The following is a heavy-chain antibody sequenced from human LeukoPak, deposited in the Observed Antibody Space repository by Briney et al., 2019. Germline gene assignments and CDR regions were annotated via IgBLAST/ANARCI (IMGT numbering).Heavy chain of an antibody. V-gene: IGHV1-69*13. CDR3: AREGFLEWLLSY. CDR2: IIPIFGTA. D-gene: IGHD3-3*01. CDR1: GGTFSSYA. J-gene: IGHJ4*02. Sequence: GASVKVSCKASGGTFSSYAISWVRQAPGQGLEWMGGIIPIFGTANYAQKFQGRVTITADESTSTAYMELSSLRSEDTAVYYCAREGFLEWLLSYWGQGTLVTVSS.